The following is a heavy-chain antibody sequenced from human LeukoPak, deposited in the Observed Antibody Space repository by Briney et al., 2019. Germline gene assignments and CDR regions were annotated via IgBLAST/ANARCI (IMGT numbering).Heavy chain of an antibody. CDR3: ARSVYKQPPIISGY. CDR2: INPNSGGT. Sequence: ASVKVSCKASGYTFTGYYMHWVRQAPGQGLEWMGWINPNSGGTNYAQKFQGRVTMTRDTSISTAYMELSRLRSDDTAVYYCARSVYKQPPIISGYWGQGALVTVSS. D-gene: IGHD3-3*02. CDR1: GYTFTGYY. V-gene: IGHV1-2*02. J-gene: IGHJ4*02.